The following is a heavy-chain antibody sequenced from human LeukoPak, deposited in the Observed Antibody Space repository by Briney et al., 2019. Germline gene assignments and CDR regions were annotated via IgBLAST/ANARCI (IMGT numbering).Heavy chain of an antibody. CDR2: ISSSGTTK. Sequence: GGSLRLSCAASGFTFSSYEMNWIRQAPGKGLEWVSFISSSGTTKYYADSVKGRFTISRDNAKNSQYLQMNSLRAEDTAVYYCARDRFAPWRPVMDYFDYWGQGALVTVSS. V-gene: IGHV3-48*03. J-gene: IGHJ4*02. D-gene: IGHD2-8*01. CDR3: ARDRFAPWRPVMDYFDY. CDR1: GFTFSSYE.